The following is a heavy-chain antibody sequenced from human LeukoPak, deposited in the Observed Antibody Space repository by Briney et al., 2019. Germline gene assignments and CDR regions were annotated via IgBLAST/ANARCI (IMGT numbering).Heavy chain of an antibody. CDR1: GGSISSSSYY. D-gene: IGHD3-9*01. Sequence: SETLSLTCTVSGGSISSSSYYWGWIRQPPGKGLEWIGEINHSGSTNYNPSLKSRVTISVDTSKNQFSLKLSSVTAADTAVYYCARGPYDIWGQGTLVTVSS. CDR2: INHSGST. J-gene: IGHJ4*02. V-gene: IGHV4-39*07. CDR3: ARGPYDI.